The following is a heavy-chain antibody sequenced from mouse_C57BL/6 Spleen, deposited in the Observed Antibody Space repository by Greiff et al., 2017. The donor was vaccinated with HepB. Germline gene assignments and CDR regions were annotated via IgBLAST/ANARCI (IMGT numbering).Heavy chain of an antibody. Sequence: QVHVKQPGAELVMPGASVKLSCKASGYTFTSYWMHWVKQRPGQGLEWIGWIFPGSGSTYYNEKFKGKATLTVDKSSSTAYMLLSSLTSEDSAVYFCARRGNSKGGYFDVWGTGTTVTVSS. CDR3: ARRGNSKGGYFDV. J-gene: IGHJ1*03. D-gene: IGHD2-5*01. CDR2: IFPGSGST. CDR1: GYTFTSYW. V-gene: IGHV1-75*01.